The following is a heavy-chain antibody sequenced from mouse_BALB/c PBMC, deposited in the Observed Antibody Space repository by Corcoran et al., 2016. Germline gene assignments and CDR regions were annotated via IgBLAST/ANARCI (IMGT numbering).Heavy chain of an antibody. CDR1: GYTFTSYV. CDR2: INPYNDGT. J-gene: IGHJ4*01. V-gene: IGHV1S136*01. CDR3: ARSSYYGNYLYAMDY. Sequence: EVQLQQSGPELVKPGASVKMSCKASGYTFTSYVMHWVKQKPGQGLEWIGYINPYNDGTKYNEKFKGKATLTSDKSSSTAYMELSSLTSEDSAVYYCARSSYYGNYLYAMDYWGQGTSVTVSS. D-gene: IGHD2-10*01.